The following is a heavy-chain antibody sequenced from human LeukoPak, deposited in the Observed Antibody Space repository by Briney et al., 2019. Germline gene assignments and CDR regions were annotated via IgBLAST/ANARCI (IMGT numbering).Heavy chain of an antibody. CDR2: IIPIFGTA. D-gene: IGHD4-23*01. CDR3: ARSARTRLYTDYGGSNYYMDV. J-gene: IGHJ6*03. V-gene: IGHV1-69*13. CDR1: GGTFSSYA. Sequence: ASVKVSCKASGGTFSSYAISWVRQAPGQGLEWMGGIIPIFGTANYAQKFQGRVTITADESTSTAYMELSSLRSEDTAVYYCARSARTRLYTDYGGSNYYMDVWGKGTTVTISS.